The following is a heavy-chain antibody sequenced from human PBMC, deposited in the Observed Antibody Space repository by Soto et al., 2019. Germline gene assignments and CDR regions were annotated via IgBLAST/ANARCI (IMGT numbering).Heavy chain of an antibody. Sequence: EVQLVESGGGLVQPGGSLRLSCAASGFTFSSYWMHWVRQAPGKGLVWVSRINSDGSSTIYAYSVKGRFTISRDNAKNTLYLQMNSLRAEDTAVYYCVRTSLVVAAATREDYWGQGTLVTVSS. CDR2: INSDGSST. J-gene: IGHJ4*02. V-gene: IGHV3-74*01. D-gene: IGHD2-15*01. CDR1: GFTFSSYW. CDR3: VRTSLVVAAATREDY.